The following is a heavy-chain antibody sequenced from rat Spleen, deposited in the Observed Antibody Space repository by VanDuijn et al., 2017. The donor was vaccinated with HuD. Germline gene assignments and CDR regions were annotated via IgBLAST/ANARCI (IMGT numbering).Heavy chain of an antibody. J-gene: IGHJ1*01. Sequence: QVQLKESGPGLVQPSQTLSLTCIVSGFSLTSYNVHWVRQPPGKGLAWMGRMSYNGDASYNSALKSRLSISRDTSKNQVFLKMNSLQTEYTGTYYCTRDPVIGWYLDFWGPGTMVTVSS. CDR2: MSYNGDA. CDR1: GFSLTSYN. V-gene: IGHV2-63*01. CDR3: TRDPVIGWYLDF. D-gene: IGHD1-12*01.